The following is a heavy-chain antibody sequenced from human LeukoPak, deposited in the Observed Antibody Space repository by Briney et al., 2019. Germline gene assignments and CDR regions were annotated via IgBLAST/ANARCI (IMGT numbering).Heavy chain of an antibody. Sequence: GGSLRLSCAASGFIFTNAWMNWVRQAPGKGLEWVAVIWYDGSNKYYADSVKGRFTISRDNSKNTLYLQMNSLRAEDTAVYYCARANPYGDYFDYWGQGTLVTVSS. D-gene: IGHD4-17*01. V-gene: IGHV3-33*08. CDR3: ARANPYGDYFDY. CDR1: GFIFTNAW. CDR2: IWYDGSNK. J-gene: IGHJ4*02.